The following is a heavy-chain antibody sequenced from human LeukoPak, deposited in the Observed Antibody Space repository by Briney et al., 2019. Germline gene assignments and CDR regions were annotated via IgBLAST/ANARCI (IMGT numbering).Heavy chain of an antibody. CDR2: IYSGGST. D-gene: IGHD3-10*02. CDR1: GFTVSSKY. CDR3: AELGITMIGGV. J-gene: IGHJ6*04. Sequence: GALRLSFAASGFTVSSKYMSWGRRAAGKGGEWVSVIYSGGSTYYAYSVKGRFTISRDNAKNSLYLQMNSLRAEDTAVYYCAELGITMIGGVWGKGTTVTISS. V-gene: IGHV3-53*01.